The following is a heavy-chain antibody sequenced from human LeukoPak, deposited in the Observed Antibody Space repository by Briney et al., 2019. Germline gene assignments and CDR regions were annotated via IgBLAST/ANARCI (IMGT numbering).Heavy chain of an antibody. CDR1: GYTFASYD. V-gene: IGHV1-8*01. CDR3: ASGVTYDFWSGYYTGIRWFDP. J-gene: IGHJ5*02. D-gene: IGHD3-3*01. Sequence: GASVKVSYKASGYTFASYDINWVRQATGQGLEWVGWMNPNSGNTGYAQKFQGRVTMTRNTSISTAYMELSSLRSEDTAVYYCASGVTYDFWSGYYTGIRWFDPWGQGTLVTVSS. CDR2: MNPNSGNT.